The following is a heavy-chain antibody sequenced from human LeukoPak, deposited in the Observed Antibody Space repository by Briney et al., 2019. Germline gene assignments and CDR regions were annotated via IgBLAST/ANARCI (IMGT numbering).Heavy chain of an antibody. CDR1: GFTFSSYG. Sequence: PGGSLRLSCAASGFTFSSYGMHWVRQAPGKGLEWVAVIWYDGSNKYSADSVKGRFTISRDNSKNTLYLQMNSLRAEDTAVYYCARPAAASAFDIWGQGTMVTVSS. D-gene: IGHD2-2*01. CDR2: IWYDGSNK. J-gene: IGHJ3*02. CDR3: ARPAAASAFDI. V-gene: IGHV3-33*01.